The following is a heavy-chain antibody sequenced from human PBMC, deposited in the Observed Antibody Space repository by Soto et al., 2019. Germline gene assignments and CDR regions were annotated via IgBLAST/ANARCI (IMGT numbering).Heavy chain of an antibody. CDR1: GASISGFY. J-gene: IGHJ5*02. CDR2: IYATGTT. Sequence: SETLSLTCTVSGASISGFYWSWIRKSAGKGLEWIGRIYATGTTDYNPSLKSRVMMSVDTSKKQFSLKLRSVTAADTAVYYCVRDGTKTLRDWFDPWGQGISVNVSS. CDR3: VRDGTKTLRDWFDP. D-gene: IGHD1-1*01. V-gene: IGHV4-4*07.